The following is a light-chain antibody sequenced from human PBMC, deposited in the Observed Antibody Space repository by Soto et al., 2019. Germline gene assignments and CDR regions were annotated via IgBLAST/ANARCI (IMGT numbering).Light chain of an antibody. CDR1: QSVSRSY. Sequence: EIVLTQSPATLSVSPWERATLSCRASQSVSRSYLAWYQQKPGQAPRLLIYDASSRATGIPDRFSGSGSGTEFTLTISSLQPDDFATYYCQQYNSYSVGQGTKVDIK. V-gene: IGKV3-20*01. J-gene: IGKJ1*01. CDR3: QQYNSYS. CDR2: DAS.